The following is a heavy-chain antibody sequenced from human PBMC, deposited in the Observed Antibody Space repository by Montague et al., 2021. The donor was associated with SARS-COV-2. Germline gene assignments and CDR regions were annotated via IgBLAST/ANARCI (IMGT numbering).Heavy chain of an antibody. CDR3: ARGSGCSGGSCYSEWDPHYDDAMDV. D-gene: IGHD2-15*01. CDR1: GGSLSSFY. V-gene: IGHV4-59*12. CDR2: IHYSGST. Sequence: SETLSLTCSVSGGSLSSFYWSWIRQPPGKELEYIGYIHYSGSTNFSPSLNSRVSISLDTSKNQFSLKLSSVTAADTAVYYCARGSGCSGGSCYSEWDPHYDDAMDVWGQGTMVTVSS. J-gene: IGHJ6*02.